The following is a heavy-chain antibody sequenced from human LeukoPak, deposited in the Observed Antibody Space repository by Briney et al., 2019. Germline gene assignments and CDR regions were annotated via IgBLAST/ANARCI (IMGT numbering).Heavy chain of an antibody. CDR3: ARDGYYYDSSGSYYFDY. CDR2: ISSSSSTI. V-gene: IGHV3-48*04. J-gene: IGHJ4*02. CDR1: GFTFSSYS. D-gene: IGHD3-22*01. Sequence: GGSLRLSCAASGFTFSSYSMNWVRQAPGKGLEWVSYISSSSSTIYYADSVKGRFTISRDNAKNSLCLQMNSLRAEDTAVYYCARDGYYYDSSGSYYFDYWGQGTLVTVSS.